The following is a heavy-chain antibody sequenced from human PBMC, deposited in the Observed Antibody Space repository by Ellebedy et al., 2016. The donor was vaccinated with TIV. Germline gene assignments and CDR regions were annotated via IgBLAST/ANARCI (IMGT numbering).Heavy chain of an antibody. CDR3: AREGYCSSTSCSSGYGMDV. Sequence: AASVKVSCKASGYTFTGYYMHWVRQAPGQGLEWMGWINPNSGGTNYAQKFQGRVTMTGDTSISTAYMELSRLRSDDTAVYYCAREGYCSSTSCSSGYGMDVWGQGTTVTVSS. J-gene: IGHJ6*02. CDR2: INPNSGGT. CDR1: GYTFTGYY. D-gene: IGHD2-2*01. V-gene: IGHV1-2*02.